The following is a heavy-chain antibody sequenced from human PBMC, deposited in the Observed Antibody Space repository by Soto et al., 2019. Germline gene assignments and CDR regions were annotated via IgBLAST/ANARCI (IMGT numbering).Heavy chain of an antibody. CDR2: ILPIFGTA. CDR3: ASHGLRAARREYYYYSMDV. D-gene: IGHD6-6*01. CDR1: VGTFSSYA. Sequence: QVQLVQSGAEVKKPGSSVKVSCKASVGTFSSYAISWVRQAPGQGLEWMGGILPIFGTANYAQKIEGRVTITADESTSTAYMEVSRLRSEDTALYYCASHGLRAARREYYYYSMDVWGQGTTVTVAS. J-gene: IGHJ6*02. V-gene: IGHV1-69*12.